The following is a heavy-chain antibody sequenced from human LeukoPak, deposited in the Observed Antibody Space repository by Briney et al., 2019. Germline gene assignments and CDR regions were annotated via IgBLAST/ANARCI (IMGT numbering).Heavy chain of an antibody. D-gene: IGHD6-13*01. J-gene: IGHJ4*02. V-gene: IGHV3-30-3*01. CDR3: AREMYSSSWYDGYLVY. Sequence: GGSLRLSCAASEFMFSTYPMHWVRQAPGKGLEWVALISNDGGNKYYVDPVKGRFTISRDNSRGTLFLQMNSLRVEDTAVYYCAREMYSSSWYDGYLVYWGQGTLVTVSS. CDR2: ISNDGGNK. CDR1: EFMFSTYP.